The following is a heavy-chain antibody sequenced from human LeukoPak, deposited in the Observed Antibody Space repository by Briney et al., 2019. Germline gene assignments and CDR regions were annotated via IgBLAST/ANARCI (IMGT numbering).Heavy chain of an antibody. J-gene: IGHJ6*02. CDR3: ARSYSSIYHYYDYGMDV. D-gene: IGHD6-13*01. Sequence: SESLSLTCTVPGGSISSSNWNWIRQTPGKGLEWIGYINYIRTTTFNPSRKSRVTISLDTSKNRVSLKLSSVTAADTAMYYCARSYSSIYHYYDYGMDVWGQGTTVSVSS. V-gene: IGHV4-59*08. CDR1: GGSISSSN. CDR2: INYIRTT.